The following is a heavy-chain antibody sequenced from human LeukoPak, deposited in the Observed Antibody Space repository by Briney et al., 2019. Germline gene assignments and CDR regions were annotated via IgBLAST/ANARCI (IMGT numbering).Heavy chain of an antibody. D-gene: IGHD3-3*01. Sequence: PSETLSLTCTVSGGSISSYYWSWIRQPPGKGLEWIGYIYYSGSTNYNPSLKSRVTISVDTSKNQFSLKLSSVTAADTAVYYCARRRRFLEWPPGYYYHGMDVWGQGTTVTVSS. J-gene: IGHJ6*02. V-gene: IGHV4-59*08. CDR2: IYYSGST. CDR3: ARRRRFLEWPPGYYYHGMDV. CDR1: GGSISSYY.